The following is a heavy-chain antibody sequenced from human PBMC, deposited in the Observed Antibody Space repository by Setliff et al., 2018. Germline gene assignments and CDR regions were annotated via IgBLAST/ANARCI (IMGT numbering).Heavy chain of an antibody. CDR2: ISSSSSYI. Sequence: GGSLRLSCAASGFTFSRYSMNWVRQAPGKGLEWVSSISSSSSYIYYADSVKGRFTISRDNAKNSLYLQMNSLRAEDSAVYYCARDQVGSSGYYQWGFYFYYMDVWGKGTTVTVSS. D-gene: IGHD3-22*01. V-gene: IGHV3-21*01. J-gene: IGHJ6*03. CDR3: ARDQVGSSGYYQWGFYFYYMDV. CDR1: GFTFSRYS.